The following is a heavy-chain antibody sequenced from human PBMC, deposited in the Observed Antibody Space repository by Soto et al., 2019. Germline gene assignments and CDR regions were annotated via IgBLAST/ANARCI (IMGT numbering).Heavy chain of an antibody. CDR3: ALQRHPNWFDP. D-gene: IGHD6-25*01. Sequence: SETLSLTCAVSSGSISSSNWWSWVRQPPGKGLEWIGEIYHSGSTNYNPSLKSRVTISVDKSKNQFSLKLSSVTAADTAVYYCALQRHPNWFDPWGQGTLVTVSS. CDR2: IYHSGST. J-gene: IGHJ5*02. V-gene: IGHV4-4*02. CDR1: SGSISSSNW.